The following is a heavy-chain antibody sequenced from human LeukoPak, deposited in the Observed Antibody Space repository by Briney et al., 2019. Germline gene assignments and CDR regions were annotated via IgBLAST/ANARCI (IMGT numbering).Heavy chain of an antibody. J-gene: IGHJ4*02. CDR1: GVSISSGGYY. Sequence: KPSETLSLTCTVSGVSISSGGYYWSWIRQHPGKGLEWIGYIYYGVSSYYNPSLKSRIAISVDTSKNQFSLQLSSVTAADKAVYYCASQAATTEEPFDFWGQGTLVTVSS. V-gene: IGHV4-31*03. D-gene: IGHD6-25*01. CDR3: ASQAATTEEPFDF. CDR2: IYYGVSS.